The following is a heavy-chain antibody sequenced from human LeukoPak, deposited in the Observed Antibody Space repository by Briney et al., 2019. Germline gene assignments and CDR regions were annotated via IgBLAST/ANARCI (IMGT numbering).Heavy chain of an antibody. J-gene: IGHJ4*02. CDR1: GYTFTSYA. D-gene: IGHD4-17*01. CDR2: INTNTGNP. V-gene: IGHV7-4-1*02. CDR3: ARSNNDGDYLGVGFDY. Sequence: GASVKVSCKPSGYTFTSYAMNWVREAPGQGLEWGGWINTNTGNPADARGFTGRFVFSLDTSVSTAYLQISSLKAEDTAVYYCARSNNDGDYLGVGFDYWGQGTLVTVSS.